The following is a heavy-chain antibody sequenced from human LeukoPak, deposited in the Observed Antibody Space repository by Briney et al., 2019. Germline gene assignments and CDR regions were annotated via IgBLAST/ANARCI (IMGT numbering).Heavy chain of an antibody. CDR3: ARGPPRGKYYYMDV. V-gene: IGHV3-13*01. J-gene: IGHJ6*03. D-gene: IGHD1-1*01. CDR1: GFTFSSFD. CDR2: IGTASDT. Sequence: GGSLRLSCAASGFTFSSFDMHWVRQLTGQGLEWVSTIGTASDTYYPCSVEGRFTLSRDNSKNSLYLQMNSLTAGDTAVYYCARGPPRGKYYYMDVGGKGTTVTVSS.